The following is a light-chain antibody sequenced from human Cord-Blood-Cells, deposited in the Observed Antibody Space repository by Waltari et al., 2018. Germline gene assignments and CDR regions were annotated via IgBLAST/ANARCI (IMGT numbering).Light chain of an antibody. CDR2: EVS. J-gene: IGLJ2*01. CDR3: CSYAGSSTFVV. CDR1: SSDVGSYNL. V-gene: IGLV2-23*02. Sequence: QSALTQPASVSGSPGQSTTISCTGTSSDVGSYNLVSWYQQHPGNAPKLMIYEVSKRPAVVANRFSGSKSGNTASLTISGLQAEDEADYYCCSYAGSSTFVVFGGGTKLTVL.